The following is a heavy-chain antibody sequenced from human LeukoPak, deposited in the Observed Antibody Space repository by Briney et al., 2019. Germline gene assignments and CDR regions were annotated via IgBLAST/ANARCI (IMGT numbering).Heavy chain of an antibody. CDR2: INHSGST. J-gene: IGHJ4*02. CDR1: GGSFSGYY. CDR3: ARSFTMIVVAQGY. V-gene: IGHV4-34*01. Sequence: SETLSLTCAVYGGSFSGYYWSWIRQPAGKGLEWIGEINHSGSTNYNPSLKSRVTISVGTSKNQFSLKLSSVTAADTAVYYCARSFTMIVVAQGYWGQGTLVTVSS. D-gene: IGHD3-22*01.